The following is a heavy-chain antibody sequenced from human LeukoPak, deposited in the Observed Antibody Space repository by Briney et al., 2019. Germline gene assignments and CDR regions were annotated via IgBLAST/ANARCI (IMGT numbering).Heavy chain of an antibody. V-gene: IGHV3-30-3*01. Sequence: GGSLRLSCAASGFTFSNYAIYWVRQAPGKGLEWVAVISYDGSNKYYADSVKGRFTISGDNSKNTLYLQMSSLRAEDTAVYYCARDVGRDQVVTLDYWGQGTLVTASS. CDR1: GFTFSNYA. CDR2: ISYDGSNK. J-gene: IGHJ4*02. CDR3: ARDVGRDQVVTLDY. D-gene: IGHD6-6*01.